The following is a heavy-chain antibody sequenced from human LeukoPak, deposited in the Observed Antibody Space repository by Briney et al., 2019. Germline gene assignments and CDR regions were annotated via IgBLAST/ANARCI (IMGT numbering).Heavy chain of an antibody. V-gene: IGHV4-39*01. J-gene: IGHJ4*02. CDR2: IDYSGNT. D-gene: IGHD3/OR15-3a*01. Sequence: SETLSLTCTVSAGSISSSGYYWGWIRQPPGKGLERIGSIDYSGNTYYNASLKSQVSISIDTSKNQFSLKLTSVTAADTAVYYCARQTGSGLFILPGGQGTLVTVSS. CDR3: ARQTGSGLFILP. CDR1: AGSISSSGYY.